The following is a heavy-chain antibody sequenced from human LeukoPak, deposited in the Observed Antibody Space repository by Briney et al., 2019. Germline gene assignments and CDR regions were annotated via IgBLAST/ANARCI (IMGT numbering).Heavy chain of an antibody. V-gene: IGHV4-39*01. CDR1: GGSISSSSYY. CDR3: ARHERGSDYGSGSYYVSY. D-gene: IGHD3-10*01. J-gene: IGHJ4*02. Sequence: SETPSLTCTVSGGSISSSSYYWGWIRQPPGKGLEWIGSIYYSGRTYYNPSLKSRVTISVDTSKNQFSLKLSSVTAADTAVYYCARHERGSDYGSGSYYVSYWGQGTLVTVSS. CDR2: IYYSGRT.